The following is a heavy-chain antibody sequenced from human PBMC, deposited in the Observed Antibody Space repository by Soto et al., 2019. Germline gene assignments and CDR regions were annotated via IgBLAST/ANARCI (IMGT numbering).Heavy chain of an antibody. J-gene: IGHJ4*02. D-gene: IGHD6-19*01. Sequence: QVQLVQSGAEVKKPGASVRVSCKASGYTFTSYGISWVRQAPGQGLEWMGWISAYNGNTKYAQKLQGRVTMTTDTPTSTSYMEVRSLRSADTAVYYCARDLAVGLVDYWGQGTLVTVSS. CDR3: ARDLAVGLVDY. CDR1: GYTFTSYG. CDR2: ISAYNGNT. V-gene: IGHV1-18*01.